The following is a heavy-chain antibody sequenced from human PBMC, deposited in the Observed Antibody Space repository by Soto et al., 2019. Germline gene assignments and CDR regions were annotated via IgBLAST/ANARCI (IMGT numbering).Heavy chain of an antibody. V-gene: IGHV1-69*01. J-gene: IGHJ5*02. CDR3: SYCGGDCHSGRSNWFDP. D-gene: IGHD2-21*02. CDR2: IIPIFGTA. Sequence: QVQLVQSGAEVKKPGSSVKVSCKASGGTFSSYAISWVRQAPGQGLEWMGGIIPIFGTANYAQKFQGSVTITADESTSTAYMALSSLRSDDTAVYYCSYCGGDCHSGRSNWFDPWGQGTLVTVSS. CDR1: GGTFSSYA.